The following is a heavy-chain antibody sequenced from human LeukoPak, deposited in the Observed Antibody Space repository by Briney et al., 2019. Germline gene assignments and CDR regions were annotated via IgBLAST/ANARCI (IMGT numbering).Heavy chain of an antibody. CDR2: IIPIFGTA. CDR3: ARLLAGYCSGGSCYSYYYGMDV. CDR1: GGTFSSYA. J-gene: IGHJ6*02. Sequence: SVKVSCKASGGTFSSYAISWVRQAPGQGLEWMGGIIPIFGTANYAQKFQGRVTITADESTSTAYMELSSLRSEDTAVYCCARLLAGYCSGGSCYSYYYGMDVWGLGTTVTVSS. V-gene: IGHV1-69*01. D-gene: IGHD2-15*01.